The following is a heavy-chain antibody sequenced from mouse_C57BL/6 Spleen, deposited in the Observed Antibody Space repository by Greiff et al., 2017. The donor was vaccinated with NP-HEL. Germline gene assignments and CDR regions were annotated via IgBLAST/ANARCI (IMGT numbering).Heavy chain of an antibody. J-gene: IGHJ1*03. V-gene: IGHV1-54*01. CDR3: ARERGYFDV. Sequence: VQLQQSGAELVRPGTSVKVSCKASGYAFTNYLIEWVKQRPGQGLEWIGVINPGSGGTNYNEKFKGKATLTADKSSSTAYMQLSSLTSEDSAVYFCARERGYFDVWGTGTTVTVSA. CDR2: INPGSGGT. CDR1: GYAFTNYL.